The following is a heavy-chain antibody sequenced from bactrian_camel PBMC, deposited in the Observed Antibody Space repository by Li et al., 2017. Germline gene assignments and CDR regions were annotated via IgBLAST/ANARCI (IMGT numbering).Heavy chain of an antibody. CDR3: STVSGRRRLMWYPGHRPSQRF. CDR2: IDSVSAR. CDR1: GYSNCRID. D-gene: IGHD2*01. V-gene: IGHV3S53*01. J-gene: IGHJ4*01. Sequence: LVESGGGLVQPGGSLRLSCSVSGYSNCRIDMSWYRQFPGKERELVSTIDSVSARTYADFVKGRFTISQDDDKNTLYLHMNNLTPEDTAMYYCSTVSGRRRLMWYPGHRPSQRFWGQGTQVTVS.